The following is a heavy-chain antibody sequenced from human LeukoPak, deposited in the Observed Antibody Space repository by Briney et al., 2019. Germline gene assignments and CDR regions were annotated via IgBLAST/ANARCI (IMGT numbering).Heavy chain of an antibody. CDR2: IYYSGST. V-gene: IGHV4-61*01. CDR1: GGSVNSGSYY. CDR3: ARAAYSGSYHSDY. D-gene: IGHD1-26*01. J-gene: IGHJ4*02. Sequence: PSETLSLTCTVPGGSVNSGSYYWNWIRQPPGKGLEWIGYIYYSGSTNYNPSLKSRVTISVDTSKNQFSLKLSSVTAADTAVYYCARAAYSGSYHSDYWGQGTLVTVSS.